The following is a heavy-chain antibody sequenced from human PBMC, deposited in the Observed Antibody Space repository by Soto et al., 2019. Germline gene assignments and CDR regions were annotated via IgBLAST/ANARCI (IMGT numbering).Heavy chain of an antibody. Sequence: LXLACTVSAGSISSYYWSWIRQPPVKGLEWIGYIYYSGSTNYNPSLKSRVTISVDTSKNQFSLKLSSVTAADTAVYYCARENYYGSGSYTLNWFDPWGQGTQVTVSS. J-gene: IGHJ5*02. D-gene: IGHD3-10*01. CDR2: IYYSGST. CDR1: AGSISSYY. CDR3: ARENYYGSGSYTLNWFDP. V-gene: IGHV4-59*01.